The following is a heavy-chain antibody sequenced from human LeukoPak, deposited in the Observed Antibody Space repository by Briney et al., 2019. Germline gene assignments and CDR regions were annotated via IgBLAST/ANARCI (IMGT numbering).Heavy chain of an antibody. D-gene: IGHD3-10*01. J-gene: IGHJ3*02. Sequence: PSETLSLTCTVSGGSISSSSYYWGWIRQPPGKGLEWIGSIYYSGSTYYNPSLKSRVTISVDTSKNQFSLKLSSVTAADTAVYYCARETLRSTIVRDAFDIWGQGTMVTVSS. V-gene: IGHV4-39*07. CDR3: ARETLRSTIVRDAFDI. CDR1: GGSISSSSYY. CDR2: IYYSGST.